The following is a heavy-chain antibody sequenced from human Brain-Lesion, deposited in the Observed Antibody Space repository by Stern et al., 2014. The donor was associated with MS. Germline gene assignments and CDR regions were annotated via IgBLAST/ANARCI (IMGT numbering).Heavy chain of an antibody. Sequence: MQLVESGAEVKKPGASVKVSCKTSGYIFTGYYIHWVRQAPGQGLEWMAWIHTNTGGRKYAQEFQGRVTMSRDTSISTAYVELSSLTSDDTAVYYCARDQRGITIFGVVTDYYYLGMDVWGQGTTVTVSS. V-gene: IGHV1-2*02. CDR2: IHTNTGGR. CDR3: ARDQRGITIFGVVTDYYYLGMDV. J-gene: IGHJ6*02. CDR1: GYIFTGYY. D-gene: IGHD3-3*01.